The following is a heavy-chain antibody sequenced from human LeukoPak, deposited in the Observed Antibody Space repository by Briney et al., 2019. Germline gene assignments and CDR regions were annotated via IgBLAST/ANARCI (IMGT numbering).Heavy chain of an antibody. J-gene: IGHJ4*02. CDR2: INWNGGST. CDR3: ARTETTGIQVWLPVHN. V-gene: IGHV3-20*04. Sequence: GGSLRLSCAASGFTFDDYGMSWVRQAPGKGVEGVSGINWNGGSTVYADSVKGRFTISRDKAKKSLYMQMNRLREGDTASYYCARTETTGIQVWLPVHNWGQGTLVTVSS. D-gene: IGHD5-18*01. CDR1: GFTFDDYG.